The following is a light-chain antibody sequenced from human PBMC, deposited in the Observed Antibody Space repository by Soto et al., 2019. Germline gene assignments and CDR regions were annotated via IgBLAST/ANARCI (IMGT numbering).Light chain of an antibody. CDR2: AAS. J-gene: IGKJ1*01. Sequence: EIVLTQSPGTLSLSLGERATLSCRASQSVSSSYLVGYQQKPGQAPRLLIYAASSRATGIPDRFSGSGSGTDFTLTISRLEPEDFAVYYCQQYGSSPEWTFGQGTKVDIK. CDR1: QSVSSSY. V-gene: IGKV3-20*01. CDR3: QQYGSSPEWT.